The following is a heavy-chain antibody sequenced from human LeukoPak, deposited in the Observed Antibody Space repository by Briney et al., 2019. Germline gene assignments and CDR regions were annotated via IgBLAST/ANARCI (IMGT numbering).Heavy chain of an antibody. J-gene: IGHJ6*03. CDR2: INPNSGGT. D-gene: IGHD1-26*01. V-gene: IGHV1-2*02. Sequence: GASVKVSCKASGYTFTGYYMHWVRQAPGQGLEWMGWINPNSGGTNYAQKFQGRVTMTRDTSISTAYMELSRLRSDDTAVYYCARIGQYSGSYYFYYYYYMDVWGKGTTVTVSS. CDR1: GYTFTGYY. CDR3: ARIGQYSGSYYFYYYYYMDV.